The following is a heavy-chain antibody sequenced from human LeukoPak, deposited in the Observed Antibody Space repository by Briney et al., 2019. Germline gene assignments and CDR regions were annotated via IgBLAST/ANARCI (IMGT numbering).Heavy chain of an antibody. CDR1: GFIFTDYW. CDR2: VKGDGSAT. Sequence: PGGSLRLSCAASGFIFTDYWMNWVRQAPGRGLEWLASVKGDGSATSYVDSVKGRFTISRDNSKNTLYLQMNSLRAEDTAVYYCARVEQWLAGFDYWGQGTLVTVSS. D-gene: IGHD6-19*01. J-gene: IGHJ4*02. V-gene: IGHV3-7*01. CDR3: ARVEQWLAGFDY.